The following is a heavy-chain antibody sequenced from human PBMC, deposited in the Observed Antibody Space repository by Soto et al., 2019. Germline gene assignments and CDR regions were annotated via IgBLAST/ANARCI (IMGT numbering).Heavy chain of an antibody. CDR1: GGTFSSYT. Sequence: QVQLVQSGAEVKKPGSSVKVSCKASGGTFSSYTISWVRQAPGQGLEWMGRIIPILGIANYAQKFQGRVTITADKSTSTAYMELSSLRSEDTAVYYCAIYYDFSVTGYMDVWGKGTTVTVSS. CDR2: IIPILGIA. CDR3: AIYYDFSVTGYMDV. J-gene: IGHJ6*03. D-gene: IGHD3-3*01. V-gene: IGHV1-69*02.